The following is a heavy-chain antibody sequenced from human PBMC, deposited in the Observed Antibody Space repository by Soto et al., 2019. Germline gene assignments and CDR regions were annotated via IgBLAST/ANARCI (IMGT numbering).Heavy chain of an antibody. D-gene: IGHD6-13*01. J-gene: IGHJ5*02. CDR2: ISSSGSTI. Sequence: GGSLRLSCAASGFPFSDYYMSLIRQSPGKGLEWVSYISSSGSTIYYADSVKGRFTISRDNAKNSLYLQMNSLRAEDTAVYYCARDSWAAAGTRGWFDPWGQGTLVTVSS. CDR3: ARDSWAAAGTRGWFDP. V-gene: IGHV3-11*01. CDR1: GFPFSDYY.